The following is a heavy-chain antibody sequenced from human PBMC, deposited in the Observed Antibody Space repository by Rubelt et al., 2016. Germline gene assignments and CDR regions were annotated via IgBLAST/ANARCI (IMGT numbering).Heavy chain of an antibody. J-gene: IGHJ5*02. D-gene: IGHD5-12*01. V-gene: IGHV1-18*01. CDR3: ARDPTTRFTSTGWFDP. CDR2: ISAYNGNT. CDR1: GYTFTSYG. Sequence: QVQLVQSGAEVKKPGASVKVSCKASGYTFTSYGISWVRQAPGQGLEWMGWISAYNGNTNYAQKLQGRVTMTTDTSKSTAYMELRSLRSDDTAVYYCARDPTTRFTSTGWFDPWGQGTLVTVSS.